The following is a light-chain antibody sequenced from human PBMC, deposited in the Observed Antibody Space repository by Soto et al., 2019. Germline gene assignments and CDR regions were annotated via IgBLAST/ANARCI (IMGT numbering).Light chain of an antibody. J-gene: IGKJ3*01. Sequence: EIVMTQSPATLSVSPGERATLSCRASQSVSSNLAWYQQKPGQAPRLLIYDASTRATGIPARFSGSGSGTEFTLTISSLQSEDFAVYYCQQYGDSPLFGPGTKVDIK. V-gene: IGKV3-15*01. CDR3: QQYGDSPL. CDR2: DAS. CDR1: QSVSSN.